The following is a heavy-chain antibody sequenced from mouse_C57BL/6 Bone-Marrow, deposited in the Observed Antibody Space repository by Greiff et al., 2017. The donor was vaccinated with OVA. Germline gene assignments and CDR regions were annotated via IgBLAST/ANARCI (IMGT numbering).Heavy chain of an antibody. J-gene: IGHJ4*01. Sequence: EVMLVESGGGLVQPGESLKLSCESNEYEFPSHDMSWVRKTPEKRLELVAAINSDGGSTYYPDTMERRFTISRDNTKKTLYLQMSSLRSEDTALYYCARQLRLPIYYAMDYWGQGTSVTVSS. CDR1: EYEFPSHD. V-gene: IGHV5-2*03. D-gene: IGHD3-2*02. CDR2: INSDGGST. CDR3: ARQLRLPIYYAMDY.